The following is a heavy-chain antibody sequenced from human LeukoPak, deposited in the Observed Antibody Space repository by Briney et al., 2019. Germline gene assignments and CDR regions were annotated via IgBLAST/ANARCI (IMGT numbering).Heavy chain of an antibody. Sequence: ASVTVSCKASGYTFTSYDINWVRQATGQGLEWMGWMNPNSGNTNYAQKLQGRVTMTTDTSTSTAYLELRSLRSDDTAVYYCARDHEVRLGELSFDAFDIWGQGTMVTVSS. J-gene: IGHJ3*02. V-gene: IGHV1-18*01. CDR3: ARDHEVRLGELSFDAFDI. CDR1: GYTFTSYD. CDR2: MNPNSGNT. D-gene: IGHD3-16*02.